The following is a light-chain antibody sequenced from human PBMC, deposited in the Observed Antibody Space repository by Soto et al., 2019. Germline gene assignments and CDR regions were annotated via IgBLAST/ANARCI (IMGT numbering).Light chain of an antibody. V-gene: IGLV2-14*03. CDR3: SSYTSSNTYV. J-gene: IGLJ1*01. CDR1: SVDVGGFVY. CDR2: DVN. Sequence: QSVLTQPASVSGSPGQSIAISCTGTSVDVGGFVYVSWYQQHPGKVPKLMIYDVNNRPSGVSNRFSGSKSGNTASLTISGLQAEDEADYFCSSYTSSNTYVFGTGTKVTVL.